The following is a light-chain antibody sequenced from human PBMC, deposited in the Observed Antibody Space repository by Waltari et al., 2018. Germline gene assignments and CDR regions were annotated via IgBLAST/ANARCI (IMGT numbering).Light chain of an antibody. CDR3: QHYGGSPWT. Sequence: IVLTQSPGTLSLSPGEGATLSCRASQSISTNFLAWYQQLRGQAPRLLIYGASSRATGSPDRFSGSGSATDFTLTINRLEPEDFAVYYCQHYGGSPWTFGQGTKVEIK. J-gene: IGKJ1*01. CDR2: GAS. CDR1: QSISTNF. V-gene: IGKV3-20*01.